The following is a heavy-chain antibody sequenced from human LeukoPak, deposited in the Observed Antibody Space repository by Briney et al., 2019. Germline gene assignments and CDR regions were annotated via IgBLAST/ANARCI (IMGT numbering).Heavy chain of an antibody. CDR1: GGSISSRSHN. CDR2: IYYSGTT. J-gene: IGHJ4*02. D-gene: IGHD3-10*01. CDR3: ARVLRPMASQYYFDY. V-gene: IGHV4-61*01. Sequence: PSETLSLTCIVSGGSISSRSHNWGWIRQPPGKGLEWIGYIYYSGTTSYNPSLKTRVTISIDTSKNQFSLKLSSVTAADMAVYYCARVLRPMASQYYFDYWGQGTLVTVSS.